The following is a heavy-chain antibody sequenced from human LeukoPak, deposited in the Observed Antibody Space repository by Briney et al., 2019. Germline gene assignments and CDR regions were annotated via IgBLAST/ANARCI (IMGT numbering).Heavy chain of an antibody. CDR3: AKDATYGYNWFDP. J-gene: IGHJ5*02. V-gene: IGHV3-30*02. CDR2: IWFDGSNK. D-gene: IGHD3-10*01. Sequence: GGSLRLSCAASGFIFSNDAMHWVRQAPGKGLEWVAFIWFDGSNKHYADSVKGRFTISRDNSEDTLYLQMNSLRAEDTAVYYCAKDATYGYNWFDPWGQGTLVTVSS. CDR1: GFIFSNDA.